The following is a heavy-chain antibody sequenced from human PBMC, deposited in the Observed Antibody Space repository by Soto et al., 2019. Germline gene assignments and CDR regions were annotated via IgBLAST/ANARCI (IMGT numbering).Heavy chain of an antibody. J-gene: IGHJ4*02. CDR2: IYYSGST. Sequence: SETLSLTCTVSGGSISSSSYYWGWIRQPPGKGLEWIGSIYYSGSTYYNPSLKSRVTISVDTSKNQFSLKLSSVTAADTAVYYCARHSRGYSGYAGGSYFDYWGQGTLVTVSS. V-gene: IGHV4-39*01. CDR1: GGSISSSSYY. CDR3: ARHSRGYSGYAGGSYFDY. D-gene: IGHD5-12*01.